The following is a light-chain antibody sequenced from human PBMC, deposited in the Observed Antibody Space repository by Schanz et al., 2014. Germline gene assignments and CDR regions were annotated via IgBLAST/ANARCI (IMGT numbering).Light chain of an antibody. V-gene: IGKV3-11*01. Sequence: EIVLTQSPATLSLSPGERATLSCRASQTVSNYLAWYQQKPGQAPRLLIYDASNRATGIPARFSGSGSGTDFTLTISSLEPEDCAVYYCKHYGTSGGTFGQGTKLEIK. J-gene: IGKJ2*02. CDR1: QTVSNY. CDR2: DAS. CDR3: KHYGTSGGT.